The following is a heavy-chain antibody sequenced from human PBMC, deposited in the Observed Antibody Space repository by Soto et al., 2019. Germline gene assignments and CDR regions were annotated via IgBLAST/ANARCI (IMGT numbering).Heavy chain of an antibody. CDR2: ISSSSSYI. CDR3: ATTTRFYCSSTSCRDY. J-gene: IGHJ4*02. CDR1: GFTFSSYS. V-gene: IGHV3-21*01. Sequence: ESVGGLVKPGGSLRLSCAASGFTFSSYSMNWVRQAPGKGLEWVSSISSSSSYIYYADSVKGRFTISRDNAKNSLYLQMNSLRAEDTAVYYCATTTRFYCSSTSCRDYWGQGTLVTVSS. D-gene: IGHD2-2*01.